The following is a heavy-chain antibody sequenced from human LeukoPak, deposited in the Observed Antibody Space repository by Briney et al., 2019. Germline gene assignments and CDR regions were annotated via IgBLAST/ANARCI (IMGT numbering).Heavy chain of an antibody. Sequence: GGSLRLSCAASGFTFSDYYMSWIRQAPGKGLEWVSYISSSGSTIYYADSAKGRFTISRDNAKNSLYLQMNSLRAEDTAVYYCARSGYSGYDPTHYWGQGTLVTVSS. D-gene: IGHD5-12*01. J-gene: IGHJ4*02. V-gene: IGHV3-11*01. CDR3: ARSGYSGYDPTHY. CDR1: GFTFSDYY. CDR2: ISSSGSTI.